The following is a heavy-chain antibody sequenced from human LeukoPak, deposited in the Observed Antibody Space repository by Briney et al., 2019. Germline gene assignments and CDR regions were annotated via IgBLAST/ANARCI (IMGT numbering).Heavy chain of an antibody. V-gene: IGHV4-30-4*01. J-gene: IGHJ5*02. CDR2: IYYSGST. D-gene: IGHD4-23*01. CDR3: AREPSSYGGNRYGFDR. Sequence: SETLSLTCTVSGGSISSGDYYWSWIRQPPGKGLEWIGYIYYSGSTYYNPSLKSRVTISVDTSKNQFSLKLSSVTAADTAVYYCAREPSSYGGNRYGFDRWGQGTLVTVYS. CDR1: GGSISSGDYY.